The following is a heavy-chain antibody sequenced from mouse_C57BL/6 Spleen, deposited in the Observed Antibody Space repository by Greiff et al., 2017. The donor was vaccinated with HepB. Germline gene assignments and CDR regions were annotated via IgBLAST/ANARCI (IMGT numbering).Heavy chain of an antibody. V-gene: IGHV5-16*01. D-gene: IGHD4-1*01. CDR2: INYDGSST. Sequence: EVMLVESEGGLVQPGSSIKLSCTASGFTFSDYYMAWVRQVPEKGLEWVANINYDGSSTYYLDSLKSRFIISRDNAKNILYLQMSSLKSEDTATYYCARARLLTGDWYFDVWGTGTTVTVSS. CDR1: GFTFSDYY. CDR3: ARARLLTGDWYFDV. J-gene: IGHJ1*03.